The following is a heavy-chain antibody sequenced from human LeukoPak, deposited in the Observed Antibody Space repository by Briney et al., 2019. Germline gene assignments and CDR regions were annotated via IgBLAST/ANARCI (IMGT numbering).Heavy chain of an antibody. CDR3: AREAPLAWSSLDV. J-gene: IGHJ6*02. D-gene: IGHD6-13*01. V-gene: IGHV4-59*01. Sequence: SETLSLTCTVSGGSISSYYWSWIRQPPGKGLEWIGYIYYSGSTNYNPSLKSRVTISVDTSKNQFSLKLSSVTAADTAVYYCAREAPLAWSSLDVWGQGTTVTVSS. CDR2: IYYSGST. CDR1: GGSISSYY.